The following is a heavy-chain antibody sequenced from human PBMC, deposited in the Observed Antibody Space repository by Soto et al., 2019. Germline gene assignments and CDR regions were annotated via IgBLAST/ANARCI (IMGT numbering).Heavy chain of an antibody. CDR1: GYTLTELS. D-gene: IGHD2-8*02. V-gene: IGHV1-24*01. CDR2: FDPEDGET. Sequence: ASVKVSCKVSGYTLTELSMHWVRQAPGKGLEWMGGFDPEDGETIYAQKFQGRVTMTEDTSTDTAYMELSSLRSEDTAVYYCAKYWGWHYYYGMDVWGQGTTVTVSS. CDR3: AKYWGWHYYYGMDV. J-gene: IGHJ6*02.